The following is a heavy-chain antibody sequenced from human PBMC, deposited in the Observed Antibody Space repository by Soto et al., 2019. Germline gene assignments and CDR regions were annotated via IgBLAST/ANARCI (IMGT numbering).Heavy chain of an antibody. Sequence: QVQLVQSGAEVKKPGASVKVSCKASGYTLTTYSMHWVRQAPGQRLEWMGWMNPLNGDTKYSQRFQGRLTIIRDTSASTAYMELSSLRSEDTAIYSCERGNSGAFDIWGQGTMVTVSS. CDR3: ERGNSGAFDI. D-gene: IGHD6-19*01. CDR1: GYTLTTYS. J-gene: IGHJ3*02. V-gene: IGHV1-3*01. CDR2: MNPLNGDT.